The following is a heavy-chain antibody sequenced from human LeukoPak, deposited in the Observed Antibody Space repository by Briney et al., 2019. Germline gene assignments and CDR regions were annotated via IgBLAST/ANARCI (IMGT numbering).Heavy chain of an antibody. D-gene: IGHD6-19*01. CDR1: GGSISNYY. CDR3: ARHVSRGSGWSYYYYYYGMDV. J-gene: IGHJ6*02. Sequence: PSETLSLTCTVSGGSISNYYWSWIRQPPGKGLEWIGYIYYSGSTNYNPSLKSRVTISVDTSKNQFSLKLSSVTAADTAVYYCARHVSRGSGWSYYYYYYGMDVWGQGTTVTVSS. CDR2: IYYSGST. V-gene: IGHV4-59*08.